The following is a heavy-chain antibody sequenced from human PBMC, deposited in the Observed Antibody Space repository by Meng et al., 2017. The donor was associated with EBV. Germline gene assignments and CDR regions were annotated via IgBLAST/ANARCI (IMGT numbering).Heavy chain of an antibody. D-gene: IGHD1/OR15-1a*01. CDR1: GYTFASYY. CDR2: IIPAGGNT. Sequence: VYVGQAGARVKKLGASVKVSCKASGYTFASYYLHWVRQAPGQGLEWMGIIIPAGGNTNYAQKFRGRFTMTRDTSTSTVYMDLSILTSEDTAVYYCVRELVGGTFDYWGQGTLVTVSS. CDR3: VRELVGGTFDY. J-gene: IGHJ4*02. V-gene: IGHV1-46*01.